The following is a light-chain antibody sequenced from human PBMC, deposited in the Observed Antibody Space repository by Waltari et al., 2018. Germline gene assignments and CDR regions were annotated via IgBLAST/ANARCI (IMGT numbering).Light chain of an antibody. CDR2: DVS. V-gene: IGLV2-14*03. Sequence: QSALTQPASVSGSPGQSITISCTGTSSDVGSYNSVSWYQDHPGQGPKVIIYDVSDRPSGVSARFSGCKSGNTASLTISGLQAEDEADYYCSSQSSNNVVLFGGGTKVTVL. CDR1: SSDVGSYNS. J-gene: IGLJ3*02. CDR3: SSQSSNNVVL.